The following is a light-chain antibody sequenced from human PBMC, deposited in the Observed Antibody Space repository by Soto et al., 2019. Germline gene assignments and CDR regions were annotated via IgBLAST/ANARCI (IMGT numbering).Light chain of an antibody. CDR2: GNN. CDR3: QSFDSRLSGYV. J-gene: IGLJ1*01. V-gene: IGLV1-40*01. CDR1: SSNIGTGYD. Sequence: QSVLTQPPSISGAPGQRVTISCTGSSSNIGTGYDVHWYQQHAGKAPKLLIYGNNNRPSGVPDRISGSNSGTSASLAITGLQAEDEADYYCQSFDSRLSGYVFGNGTKLTVL.